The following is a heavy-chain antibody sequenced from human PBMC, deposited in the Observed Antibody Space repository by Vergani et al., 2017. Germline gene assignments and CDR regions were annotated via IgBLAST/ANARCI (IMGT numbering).Heavy chain of an antibody. V-gene: IGHV4-30-4*01. J-gene: IGHJ6*02. Sequence: QVQLQESGPGLVKPSQTLALTCTVSGGSISSGDYYWSWIRQPPGKGLEWIGYNYYSVSTYYNPSLKSRVTISVDTSTNQFSLKLSSVIAADTAVYYCARVRRXDSSGYYYYYGMDVWGQGTTVTVSS. CDR3: ARVRRXDSSGYYYYYGMDV. CDR2: NYYSVST. CDR1: GGSISSGDYY. D-gene: IGHD3-22*01.